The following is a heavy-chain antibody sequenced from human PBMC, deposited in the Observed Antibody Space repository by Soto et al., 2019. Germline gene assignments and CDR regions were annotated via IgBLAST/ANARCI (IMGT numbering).Heavy chain of an antibody. CDR1: GFIFSTYW. J-gene: IGHJ4*02. V-gene: IGHV3-7*01. CDR3: ARDATRGGDFDY. D-gene: IGHD1-1*01. CDR2: IKEDGSEK. Sequence: GGSLRLSCAASGFIFSTYWMGWVRQAPGERLEWVAKIKEDGSEKYYVDSVRGRFTISRDNAKNSLYLQMNSLRAEDTAVYYCARDATRGGDFDYWGQGTLVTVSS.